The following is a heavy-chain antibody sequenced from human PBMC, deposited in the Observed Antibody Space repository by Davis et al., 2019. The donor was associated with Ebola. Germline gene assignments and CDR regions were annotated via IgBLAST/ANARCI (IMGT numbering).Heavy chain of an antibody. CDR1: GYTFTGYY. V-gene: IGHV1-2*06. Sequence: ASVKVSCKASGYTFTGYYMHWVRQPPGQGLEWMGRINPNSGGTNYAQKFQGRVTMTRGTSNSTAYMELSRLRSDDTAVYYCARGAISMKVVPRDYYYGMDVWGQGTTVTVSS. D-gene: IGHD3-22*01. CDR3: ARGAISMKVVPRDYYYGMDV. J-gene: IGHJ6*02. CDR2: INPNSGGT.